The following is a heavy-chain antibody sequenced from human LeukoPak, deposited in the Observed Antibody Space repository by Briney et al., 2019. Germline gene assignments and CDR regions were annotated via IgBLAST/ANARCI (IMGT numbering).Heavy chain of an antibody. CDR1: GYSISSGYY. V-gene: IGHV4-38-2*02. CDR3: ARDRAARRANDAFDI. D-gene: IGHD5-18*01. Sequence: SETLSLTCTVSGYSISSGYYWGWIRQPSGKGLEWIGSIYHSGSTYYNPSLKSRVTISVDTSKNQFSLKLSSVTAADTAVYYYARDRAARRANDAFDIWGQGTMVTVSS. J-gene: IGHJ3*02. CDR2: IYHSGST.